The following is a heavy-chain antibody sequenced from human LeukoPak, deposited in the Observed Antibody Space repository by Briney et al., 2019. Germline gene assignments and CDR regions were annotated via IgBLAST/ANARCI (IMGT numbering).Heavy chain of an antibody. D-gene: IGHD1-1*01. CDR2: SSVYNGNT. J-gene: IGHJ4*02. V-gene: IGHV1-18*01. CDR1: GYTFMSYG. CDR3: AKGRRVDADDHFDY. Sequence: ASVKVSCKASGYTFMSYGIHWLRQAPGQGLEWMGWSSVYNGNTNYAQKFQGRVTMTTDTTTSTAYMELRTLMSYDTAVYYCAKGRRVDADDHFDYWGQGTLVTVSS.